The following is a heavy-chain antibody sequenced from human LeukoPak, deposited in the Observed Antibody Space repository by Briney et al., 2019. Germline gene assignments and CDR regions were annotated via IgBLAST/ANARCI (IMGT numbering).Heavy chain of an antibody. CDR2: INHSGST. J-gene: IGHJ6*03. D-gene: IGHD4-17*01. CDR3: ARAVDYGLSYYYYYYMDV. Sequence: PSETLSLTCAVYGGSFSGYYWSWIRQPPGKGLEWIGEINHSGSTNYNPSLKSRVTISVDTSKNQFSLKLSSVTAADTAVYYCARAVDYGLSYYYYYYMDVWGKGTTVTISS. V-gene: IGHV4-34*01. CDR1: GGSFSGYY.